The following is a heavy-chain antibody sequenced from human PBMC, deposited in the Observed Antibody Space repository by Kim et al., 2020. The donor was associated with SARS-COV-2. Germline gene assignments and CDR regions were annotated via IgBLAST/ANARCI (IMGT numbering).Heavy chain of an antibody. CDR1: GYSFTSYW. CDR3: ARHRRWSQWLVKGNYYYG. CDR2: IYPGDSDT. D-gene: IGHD6-19*01. V-gene: IGHV5-51*01. J-gene: IGHJ6*01. Sequence: GESLKISRKGSGYSFTSYWIGWVRQMPGKGLEWRGIIYPGDSDTRYSPSFQGQVTISAGKSISTAYLQWASLKASDTAVYYCARHRRWSQWLVKGNYYYG.